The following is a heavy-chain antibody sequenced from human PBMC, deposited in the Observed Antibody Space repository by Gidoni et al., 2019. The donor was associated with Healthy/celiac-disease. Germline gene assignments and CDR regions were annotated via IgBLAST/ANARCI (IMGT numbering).Heavy chain of an antibody. D-gene: IGHD6-19*01. CDR3: AREKSSGWKQYYYYGMDV. V-gene: IGHV1-69*01. CDR1: GGTFSIYA. CDR2: IIPIFGTA. J-gene: IGHJ6*02. Sequence: QVQLVQSVAEVKKPGSSVKVSCKASGGTFSIYAISWVRQAPGQGLEWMGGIIPIFGTANYAKKFQGRVTFTADESTSTAYMELSSLRSEDTAVYYCAREKSSGWKQYYYYGMDVWGQGTTVTVSS.